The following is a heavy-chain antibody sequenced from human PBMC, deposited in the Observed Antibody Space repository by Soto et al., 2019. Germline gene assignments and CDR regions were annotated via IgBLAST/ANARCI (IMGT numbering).Heavy chain of an antibody. V-gene: IGHV3-21*01. CDR1: GFTFSTYS. CDR3: ARLVVVAPVANV. Sequence: GGSLRLSCVTSGFTFSTYSMKWVRQAPGRGLEWVSSISSSSGHIYFADSVKGRFTISRDNAKNSMYLQMDSLRAEDTAVYFCARLVVVAPVANVWGQGTLVTVSS. J-gene: IGHJ4*02. D-gene: IGHD2-2*01. CDR2: ISSSSGHI.